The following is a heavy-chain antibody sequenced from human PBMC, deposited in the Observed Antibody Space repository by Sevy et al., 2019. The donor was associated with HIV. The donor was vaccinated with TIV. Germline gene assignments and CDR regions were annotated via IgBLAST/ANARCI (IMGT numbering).Heavy chain of an antibody. J-gene: IGHJ4*02. CDR2: INSAGTAI. D-gene: IGHD6-13*01. V-gene: IGHV3-74*01. Sequence: GGSLRLSCAASGFTFSSSWMHWVRQAPGKGLVWVSRINSAGTAINFADSFKGRFTISRDNAKKTLYLQMNSLRAEDTAVYYCARVTSAAPDMGIDYWGQGTLVTVSS. CDR3: ARVTSAAPDMGIDY. CDR1: GFTFSSSW.